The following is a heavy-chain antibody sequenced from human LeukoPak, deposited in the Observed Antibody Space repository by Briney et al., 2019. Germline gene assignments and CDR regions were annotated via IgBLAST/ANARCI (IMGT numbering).Heavy chain of an antibody. V-gene: IGHV3-30*18. Sequence: TGGSLRLSCVTSGFTFNSYGFYWVRQAPGKGLEWVAVISYDGSKRYYADSVKGRFTISRDTSNKTAYLEMNSLRAEDTAVYYCAKGITGTGSYSVADHWGQGILVTVSS. J-gene: IGHJ4*02. D-gene: IGHD1-26*01. CDR1: GFTFNSYG. CDR3: AKGITGTGSYSVADH. CDR2: ISYDGSKR.